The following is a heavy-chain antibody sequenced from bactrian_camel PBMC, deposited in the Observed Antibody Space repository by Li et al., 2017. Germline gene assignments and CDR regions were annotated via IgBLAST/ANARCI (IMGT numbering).Heavy chain of an antibody. CDR3: AAGPPGAMTGDYCYSRTIGARLRD. V-gene: IGHV3S55*01. CDR2: MKRDGTT. CDR1: EYTFDEAD. Sequence: HVQLVESGGGSVQAGGSLRLSCTASEYTFDEADMGWYRLAPGNECELVSTMKRDGTTYYAESVKGRFTISQGNAKSSTYLEMNNLKPEDTALYYCAAGPPGAMTGDYCYSRTIGARLRDWGQGTQVTVS. D-gene: IGHD7*01. J-gene: IGHJ4*01.